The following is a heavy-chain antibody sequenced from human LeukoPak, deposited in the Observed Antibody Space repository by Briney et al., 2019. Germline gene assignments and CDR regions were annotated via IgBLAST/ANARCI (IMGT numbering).Heavy chain of an antibody. CDR1: GGTFSSYA. CDR2: IIPIFGTA. J-gene: IGHJ6*02. CDR3: ARDRVGRSYYDSSGNYYYYYGMDV. V-gene: IGHV1-69*13. D-gene: IGHD3-22*01. Sequence: GASVKVSCKASGGTFSSYAISWVRQAPGQGLEWMGGIIPIFGTANYAQKFQGRVTITADESTSTAYMELSSLRSEDTAVYHCARDRVGRSYYDSSGNYYYYYGMDVWGQGTTVTVSS.